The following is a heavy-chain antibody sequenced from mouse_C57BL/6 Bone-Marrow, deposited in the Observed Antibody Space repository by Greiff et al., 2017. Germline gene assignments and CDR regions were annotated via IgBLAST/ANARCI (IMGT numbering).Heavy chain of an antibody. CDR3: AKWCPAMDH. J-gene: IGHJ4*01. CDR1: GYTFTSYW. V-gene: IGHV1-59*01. CDR2: IDPSDSST. D-gene: IGHD1-1*02. Sequence: VQLQQPGAELVRPGTSVKLSCKASGYTFTSYWMHWVKQRPGQGLEWIGVIDPSDSSTNYNKKFKGKATLTVDTSSSTAYMQLSSLTSEDSAVXYCAKWCPAMDHWGQGTSVTVSS.